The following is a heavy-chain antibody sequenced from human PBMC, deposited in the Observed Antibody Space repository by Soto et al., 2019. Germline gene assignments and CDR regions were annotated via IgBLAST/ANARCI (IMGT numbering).Heavy chain of an antibody. CDR3: ARVWFGESSWFDP. CDR1: GSSITIGGYC. J-gene: IGHJ5*02. CDR2: ICHSGNT. D-gene: IGHD3-10*01. Sequence: QLQLQESRSGLVKPSQTLSLTCTVSGSSITIGGYCWSWIRQPPGQGLEWIGYICHSGNTYYNPSLKSRVTTSLDRSKNQFSLNLSSVTAADTAVYYCARVWFGESSWFDPWGQGTLVTVSS. V-gene: IGHV4-30-2*01.